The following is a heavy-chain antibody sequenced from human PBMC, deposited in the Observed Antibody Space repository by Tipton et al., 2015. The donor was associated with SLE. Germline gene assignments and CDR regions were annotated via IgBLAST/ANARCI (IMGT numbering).Heavy chain of an antibody. CDR1: GASVTTSY. J-gene: IGHJ3*01. D-gene: IGHD2-2*03. CDR3: ARIGLCTTTTCNEGAFDV. Sequence: TLSLTCTVSGASVTTSYWTWLRQPPGKGLEWIAYVNRNEGTNFKPSLKSRVTMSVDTSKSQFSLKLTFVSAADTAIYYCARIGLCTTTTCNEGAFDVWGQGSIVTVSS. CDR2: VNRNEGT. V-gene: IGHV4-59*02.